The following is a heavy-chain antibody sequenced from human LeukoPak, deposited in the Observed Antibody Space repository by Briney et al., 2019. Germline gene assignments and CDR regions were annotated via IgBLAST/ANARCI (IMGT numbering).Heavy chain of an antibody. CDR1: GFTFSSYA. J-gene: IGHJ4*02. Sequence: GGSLRLSCAASGFTFSSYAMSWVRQAPGKGLEWVGRIKSKTDGGTTDYAAPVKGRFTISRDDSKNTLYLQMNSLKTEDTAVYYCTTETYLQLLDYWGQGTLVTVSS. D-gene: IGHD5-18*01. CDR3: TTETYLQLLDY. CDR2: IKSKTDGGTT. V-gene: IGHV3-15*01.